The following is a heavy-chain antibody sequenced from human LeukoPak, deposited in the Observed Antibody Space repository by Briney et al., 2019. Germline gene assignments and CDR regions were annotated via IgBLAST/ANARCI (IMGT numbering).Heavy chain of an antibody. CDR3: ARDPPRDFGVVIMGGDYYMDV. Sequence: GASVKVSCKGSGGTFSSYTISWVRQAPGQGLEWMGGIIPIFGTANYAQKFQGRVTITADESTSTAYMELSSLRSEDTAVYYCARDPPRDFGVVIMGGDYYMDVWGKGTTVTVSS. V-gene: IGHV1-69*13. CDR2: IIPIFGTA. J-gene: IGHJ6*03. CDR1: GGTFSSYT. D-gene: IGHD3-3*01.